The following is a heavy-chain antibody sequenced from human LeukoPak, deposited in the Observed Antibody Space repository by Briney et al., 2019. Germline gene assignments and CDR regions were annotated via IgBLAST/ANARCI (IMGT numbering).Heavy chain of an antibody. Sequence: SETLSLTCTVAGGSISRDYWSWVRQPPGKGVECIRYIYYSDSTTYTPTLKSRVTISVDTSKNQFSMNLSSVTAAATAVYYCARVDGYYWGQGTLVTVSS. CDR1: GGSISRDY. J-gene: IGHJ4*02. CDR2: IYYSDST. V-gene: IGHV4-59*01. CDR3: ARVDGYY.